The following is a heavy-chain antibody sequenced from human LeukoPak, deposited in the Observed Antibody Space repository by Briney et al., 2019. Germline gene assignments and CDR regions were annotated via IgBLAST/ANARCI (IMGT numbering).Heavy chain of an antibody. Sequence: LVKVSCKASGCTFSSYAISWVRQAPGQGLEWMGGIIPIFGTANYAQKFQGRVTITADESTSTAYMELSSLRSEDTAVYYCAASLGFTMIVGADAFDIWGQGTMVTVSS. CDR1: GCTFSSYA. CDR2: IIPIFGTA. V-gene: IGHV1-69*13. D-gene: IGHD3-22*01. J-gene: IGHJ3*02. CDR3: AASLGFTMIVGADAFDI.